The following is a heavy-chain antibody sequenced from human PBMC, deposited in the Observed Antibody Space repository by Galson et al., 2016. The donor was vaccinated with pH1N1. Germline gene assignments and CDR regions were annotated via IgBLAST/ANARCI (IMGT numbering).Heavy chain of an antibody. CDR1: GYTFTKEY. V-gene: IGHV1-46*01. J-gene: IGHJ4*02. Sequence: SVKVSCKASGYTFTKEYIHWVRQAPGQGLEWMGVIDPSGGGTTYAQKSQARVTMTRDTSTSTVYMDLSSLKSEDTAVYYCTRDLGRRREYWGQGTLVTVSS. CDR2: IDPSGGGT. D-gene: IGHD1-26*01. CDR3: TRDLGRRREY.